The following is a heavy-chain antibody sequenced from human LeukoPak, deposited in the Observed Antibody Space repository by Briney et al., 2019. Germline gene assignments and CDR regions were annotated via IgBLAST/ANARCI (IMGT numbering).Heavy chain of an antibody. J-gene: IGHJ1*01. CDR3: ARAPSEIGGYYPEYFRH. CDR1: GFTFSSYW. V-gene: IGHV3-74*01. CDR2: IKSDGST. Sequence: GGSLRLSCAASGFTFSSYWMHWVRQIPGKGLVWVSRIKSDGSTNYADSVKGRFTISRDNAKNTLSLQMDSLRAEDTGVYYCARAPSEIGGYYPEYFRHWGQGTLVTVSS. D-gene: IGHD3-22*01.